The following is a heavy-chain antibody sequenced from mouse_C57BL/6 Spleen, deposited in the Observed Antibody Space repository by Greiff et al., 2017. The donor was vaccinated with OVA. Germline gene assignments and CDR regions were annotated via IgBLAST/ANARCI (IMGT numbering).Heavy chain of an antibody. J-gene: IGHJ3*01. Sequence: QVQLQQPGAELVRPGSSVKLSCKASGYTFTSYWMDWVKQRPGQGLEWIGNIYPSDSAPHYNQKFKDKATLTVDKSSSTAYMQLSSLTSEDSAVYYCARAGGSSLFFAYGGQGTLVTVSA. D-gene: IGHD1-1*01. CDR3: ARAGGSSLFFAY. CDR2: IYPSDSAP. V-gene: IGHV1-61*01. CDR1: GYTFTSYW.